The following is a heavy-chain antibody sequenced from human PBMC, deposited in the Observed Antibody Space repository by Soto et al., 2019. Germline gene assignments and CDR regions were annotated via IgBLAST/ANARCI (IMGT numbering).Heavy chain of an antibody. D-gene: IGHD3-22*01. CDR2: IYYSGST. Sequence: PSETLTLTCTVSGGSISSGGYYWSWIRQHPGKGLEWIGYIYYSGSTYYNPSLKSRVTISVDTSKNQFSLKLSSVTAADTAVYYCARGGLDYYDSSGYYYYFDYWGQGTLVTVSS. CDR1: GGSISSGGYY. J-gene: IGHJ4*02. CDR3: ARGGLDYYDSSGYYYYFDY. V-gene: IGHV4-31*03.